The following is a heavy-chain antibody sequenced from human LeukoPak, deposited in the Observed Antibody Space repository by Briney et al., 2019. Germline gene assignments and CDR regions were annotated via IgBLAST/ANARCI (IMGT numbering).Heavy chain of an antibody. V-gene: IGHV4-59*12. CDR2: ISYSGNT. CDR3: ARLNYYDSSSYYFDY. J-gene: IGHJ4*02. D-gene: IGHD3-22*01. CDR1: GGSIGNYH. Sequence: SETLSLTCTVSGGSIGNYHWSWIRQPPGKGLEWIGYISYSGNTNYNPSLKKRVTISIDTSKTQFSLKLNSVTAAATAVYFCARLNYYDSSSYYFDYWGQGTLVPVSS.